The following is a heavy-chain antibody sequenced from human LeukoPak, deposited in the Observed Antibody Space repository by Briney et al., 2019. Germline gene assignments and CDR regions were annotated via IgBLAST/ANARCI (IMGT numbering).Heavy chain of an antibody. CDR1: GFTFSSYA. CDR2: ISGSGGGT. CDR3: AKDKGWGYSAYDFYGMDV. Sequence: GGSLRLSCAASGFTFSSYAMSWVRQAPGKGLEWVSAISGSGGGTYYADSVKGRFTISRDSSKNTLYLQMNSLRAEDTAIYYCAKDKGWGYSAYDFYGMDVWGQGTTVTVSS. V-gene: IGHV3-23*01. J-gene: IGHJ6*02. D-gene: IGHD1-1*01.